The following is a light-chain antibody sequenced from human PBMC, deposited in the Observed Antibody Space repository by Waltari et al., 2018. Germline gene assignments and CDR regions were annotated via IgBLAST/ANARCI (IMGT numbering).Light chain of an antibody. Sequence: DIVMTQSPDSLAVSLGERATINCKSRQSVFYSPNNKNYLSWYQQKPGPPPKLLIYWASTRESGVPDRFSDSGSGTDFTLTISSLQAEDGALYFCQQYYGSPFTFGGGTKVEIK. CDR1: QSVFYSPNNKNY. CDR2: WAS. CDR3: QQYYGSPFT. J-gene: IGKJ4*01. V-gene: IGKV4-1*01.